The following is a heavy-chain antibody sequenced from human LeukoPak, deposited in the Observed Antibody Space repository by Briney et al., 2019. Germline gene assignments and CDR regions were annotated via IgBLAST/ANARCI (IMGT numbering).Heavy chain of an antibody. J-gene: IGHJ4*02. V-gene: IGHV1-24*01. CDR1: GYTLTELS. D-gene: IGHD6-13*01. CDR2: FDPEDGET. CDR3: ATAGYSSSWYMNY. Sequence: GASVTVSCKVSGYTLTELSMHWVRQAPGKGLEWMGGFDPEDGETIYAQKFQGRVTMTEDTSTGTAYMELSSLRSEDTAVYYCATAGYSSSWYMNYWGQGTLVTVSS.